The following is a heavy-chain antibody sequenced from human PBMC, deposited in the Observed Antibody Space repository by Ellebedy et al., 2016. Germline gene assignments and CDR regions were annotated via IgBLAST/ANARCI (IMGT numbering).Heavy chain of an antibody. CDR2: MSPNTDNI. CDR1: HYTFTSYD. D-gene: IGHD6-13*01. CDR3: ARGVEAGVDF. Sequence: ASVKVSCKASHYTFTSYDINWVRQAPGQGLEWMGFMSPNTDNIGYAERFLGRVTMTRDTSISTFYLELSSLRSEDTAVYYCARGVEAGVDFWGQGTRVTVSS. J-gene: IGHJ4*02. V-gene: IGHV1-8*02.